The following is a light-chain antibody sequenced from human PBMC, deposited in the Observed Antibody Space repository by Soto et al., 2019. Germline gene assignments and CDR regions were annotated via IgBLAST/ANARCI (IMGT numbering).Light chain of an antibody. J-gene: IGKJ5*01. V-gene: IGKV3-15*01. CDR3: QQYNNWPPIT. Sequence: TQSPGTLSLSPGERATLSCRASQSVSSSYLAWYQQKPGQAPRLLIYDTSTRATGIPARFSGSGSGTEFTLTISSLQSEDFAVYYCQQYNNWPPITFGQGTRLEIK. CDR2: DTS. CDR1: QSVSSSY.